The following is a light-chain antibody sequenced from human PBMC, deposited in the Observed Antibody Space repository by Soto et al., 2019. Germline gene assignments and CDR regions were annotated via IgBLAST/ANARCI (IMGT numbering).Light chain of an antibody. J-gene: IGKJ1*01. CDR1: QSVSSS. CDR3: QLPGT. Sequence: IVMTQSPATLSVSPGERATLSCRASQSVSSSLAWYQQKPGQAPRLLIYGASTRAPGFPARFSGSGSGTDFTLTISSLQPEDFATYYCQLPGTFGQGTKVDIK. V-gene: IGKV3-15*01. CDR2: GAS.